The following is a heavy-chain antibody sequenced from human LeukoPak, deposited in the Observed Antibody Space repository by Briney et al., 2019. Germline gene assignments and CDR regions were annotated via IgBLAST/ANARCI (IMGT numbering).Heavy chain of an antibody. J-gene: IGHJ6*02. CDR2: IYYSGST. CDR3: AIHSIEGERYSSSFYYYYCMDV. V-gene: IGHV4-59*08. CDR1: GGFFSGYY. D-gene: IGHD6-6*01. Sequence: SDTVSLICAVYGGFFSGYYWSWIRQPPGGALECIGYIYYSGSTNYNPSLKSRAPISVDTSKNQYALKLSSVTAADTGVYYCAIHSIEGERYSSSFYYYYCMDVWGQGTTVTVSS.